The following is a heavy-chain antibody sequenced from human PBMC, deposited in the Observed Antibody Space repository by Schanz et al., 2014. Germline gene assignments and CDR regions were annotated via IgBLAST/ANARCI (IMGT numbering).Heavy chain of an antibody. CDR2: ISGSGAST. CDR3: AYYDVLTGFDY. Sequence: EVQLLESGGGLVQPGGSLRISCAASGFTFSGYAMSWVRQASGKGLEWVSAISGSGASTYYADSVKGRFTISRDNSKNTLYLQMNSLRAEDTAVYYCAYYDVLTGFDYWGQGTQVTVSS. V-gene: IGHV3-23*01. J-gene: IGHJ4*02. CDR1: GFTFSGYA. D-gene: IGHD3-9*01.